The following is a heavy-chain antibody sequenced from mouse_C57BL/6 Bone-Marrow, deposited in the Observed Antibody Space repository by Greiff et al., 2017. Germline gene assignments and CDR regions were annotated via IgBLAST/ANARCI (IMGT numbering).Heavy chain of an antibody. D-gene: IGHD2-4*01. CDR1: GYTFTSYW. CDR2: IYPGSGST. J-gene: IGHJ3*01. Sequence: VQLQQSGAELVKPGASVKMSCKASGYTFTSYWITWVKQRPGQGLEWIGDIYPGSGSTNYNEKFKGKSTLTVDKSSSTAYMQLSSLTSEDSAVYYCAAYDYDAYWGQGTLVTVSA. CDR3: AAYDYDAY. V-gene: IGHV1-55*01.